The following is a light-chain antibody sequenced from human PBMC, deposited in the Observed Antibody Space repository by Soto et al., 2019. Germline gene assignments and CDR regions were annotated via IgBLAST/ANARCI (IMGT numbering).Light chain of an antibody. CDR3: QQYNNWPPHT. Sequence: EIVMTQSPATLSMSPGERATLSCRASQSVRNNLAWYQQKPGQAPRLLIFGASTRATDIPPRFSGSGSGTEFTLTISSLQSEDFAVYYCQQYNNWPPHTFGQGTKLEIK. V-gene: IGKV3-15*01. J-gene: IGKJ2*01. CDR1: QSVRNN. CDR2: GAS.